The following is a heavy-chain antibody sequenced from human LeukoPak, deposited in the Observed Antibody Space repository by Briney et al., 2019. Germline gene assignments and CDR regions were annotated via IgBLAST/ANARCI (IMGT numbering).Heavy chain of an antibody. CDR3: ARQLLLHGYYYGMDV. J-gene: IGHJ6*02. Sequence: GGSLRLSCAASGFTFSSYSMNWVRQAPGKGLEWVSSISSSSSYIDYADSVKGRFTISRDNAKNSLYLQMNSLKAEDTAVYYCARQLLLHGYYYGMDVWGQGTTVTVSS. D-gene: IGHD2-15*01. CDR1: GFTFSSYS. CDR2: ISSSSSYI. V-gene: IGHV3-21*01.